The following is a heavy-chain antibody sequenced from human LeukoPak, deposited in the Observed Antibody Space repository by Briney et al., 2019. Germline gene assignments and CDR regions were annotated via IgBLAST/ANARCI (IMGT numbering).Heavy chain of an antibody. D-gene: IGHD3-16*02. V-gene: IGHV4-39*07. CDR2: IYYSGST. J-gene: IGHJ4*02. CDR1: GGSISSSSYY. Sequence: PSETLSLTCTVSGGSISSSSYYWGWIRQPPGKGLEWIGSIYYSGSTYYNPSLKSRVTISVDTSKNQFSLKLSSVTAADTAVYYCASGGTGDYVWGSYRLPFDYWGQGTLVTVSS. CDR3: ASGGTGDYVWGSYRLPFDY.